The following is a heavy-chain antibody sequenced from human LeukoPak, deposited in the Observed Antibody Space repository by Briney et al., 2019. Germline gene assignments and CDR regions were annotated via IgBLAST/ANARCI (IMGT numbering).Heavy chain of an antibody. D-gene: IGHD3-10*01. CDR3: TRPHYYDFDY. V-gene: IGHV3-73*01. Sequence: GGSLRLSRAASGFTFSGSAMHWVRQASGKGLEWVGRIRSKANSYATAYAASVKGRFTISRDDSKNTAYLQMNSLKTEDTAVYYCTRPHYYDFDYWGQGTLVTVSS. CDR2: IRSKANSYAT. CDR1: GFTFSGSA. J-gene: IGHJ4*02.